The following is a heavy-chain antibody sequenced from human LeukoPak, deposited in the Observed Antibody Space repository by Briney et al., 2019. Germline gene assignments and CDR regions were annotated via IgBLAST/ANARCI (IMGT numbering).Heavy chain of an antibody. CDR2: IYYSGST. V-gene: IGHV4-59*01. CDR1: GGSISSYY. D-gene: IGHD3-3*01. Sequence: SETLSLTCTVSGGSISSYYWSWIRQPPGRGLEWIGYIYYSGSTNYNPSLKSRVTISVDTSKDQFSLKLSSVTAADTAVYYCARVHLEWLGLNYYYYGMDVWGQGTTVTVSS. CDR3: ARVHLEWLGLNYYYYGMDV. J-gene: IGHJ6*02.